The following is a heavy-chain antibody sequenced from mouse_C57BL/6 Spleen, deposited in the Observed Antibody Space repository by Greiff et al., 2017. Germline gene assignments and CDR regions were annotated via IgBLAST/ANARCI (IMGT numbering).Heavy chain of an antibody. V-gene: IGHV3-6*01. CDR1: GYSITSGYY. CDR3: ARRSGPYYYAMDY. Sequence: VQLKESGPGLVKPSQSLSLTCSVTGYSITSGYYWNWIRQFPGNKLEWMGYISYDGSNNYNPSLKNRISITRDTSKNQFFLKLNSVTTEDTATYYCARRSGPYYYAMDYWGQGTSVTVSS. CDR2: ISYDGSN. J-gene: IGHJ4*01.